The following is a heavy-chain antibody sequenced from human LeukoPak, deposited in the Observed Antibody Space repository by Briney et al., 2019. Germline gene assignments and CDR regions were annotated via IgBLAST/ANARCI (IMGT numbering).Heavy chain of an antibody. CDR3: ARGPSSIAARPSLGSDY. Sequence: SETLSLTCAAYGGSFSGYYWSWFRQPQGKGLEWIGEINHSGSTNYNPSLKSRVTISVDTSKNQFSLKLSSVTAADTAVYYCARGPSSIAARPSLGSDYWGQGTLVTVSS. J-gene: IGHJ4*02. V-gene: IGHV4-34*01. CDR1: GGSFSGYY. D-gene: IGHD6-6*01. CDR2: INHSGST.